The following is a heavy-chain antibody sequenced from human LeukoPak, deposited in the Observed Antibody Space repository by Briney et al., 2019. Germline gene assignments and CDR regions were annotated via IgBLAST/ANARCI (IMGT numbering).Heavy chain of an antibody. V-gene: IGHV3-30*03. J-gene: IGHJ5*02. Sequence: AGGSLRLSCAASGFTFSSYGMHWVRQAPGKGLEWVAVISYDGSNKYYADSVKGRFTISRDNSKNTLYLQMNSLRAEDTAVYYCARDPDLMIPGYSGWFDPWGQGTLVTVSS. CDR2: ISYDGSNK. CDR1: GFTFSSYG. CDR3: ARDPDLMIPGYSGWFDP. D-gene: IGHD2-2*02.